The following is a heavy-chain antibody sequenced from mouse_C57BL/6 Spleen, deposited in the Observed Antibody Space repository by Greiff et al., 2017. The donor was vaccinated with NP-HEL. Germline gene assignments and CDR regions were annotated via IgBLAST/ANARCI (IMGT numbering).Heavy chain of an antibody. D-gene: IGHD3-3*01. CDR1: GYTFTSYW. V-gene: IGHV1-64*01. CDR3: AKGRDSYYAMDY. CDR2: IHPNSGST. J-gene: IGHJ4*01. Sequence: QVQLQQPGAELVKPGASVKLSCKASGYTFTSYWMHWVKQRPGQGLEWIGMIHPNSGSTNYNEKFKSKATLTVDKSSSTAYMQLSGLTSEDSAVYYCAKGRDSYYAMDYWGQGTSVTVSS.